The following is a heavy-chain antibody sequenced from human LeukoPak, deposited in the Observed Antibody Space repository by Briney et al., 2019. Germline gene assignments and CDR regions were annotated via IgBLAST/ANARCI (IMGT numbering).Heavy chain of an antibody. J-gene: IGHJ4*02. V-gene: IGHV1-69*05. CDR2: IIPIFGTA. CDR3: ARAPYYYDSSGYLGY. CDR1: GGTFSSYA. Sequence: GASVKVSCKASGGTFSSYAISWVRQAPGQGLEWMGRIIPIFGTANYAQKFQGRVTITTDESTSTAYMELSSLRSEDTAVYYCARAPYYYDSSGYLGYWGQGTLVTVSS. D-gene: IGHD3-22*01.